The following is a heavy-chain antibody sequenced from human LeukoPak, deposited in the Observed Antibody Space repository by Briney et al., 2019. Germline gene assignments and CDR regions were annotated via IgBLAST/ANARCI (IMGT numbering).Heavy chain of an antibody. Sequence: SETLSLTCTLSGGSISSYYWSWIRQPPGKGLEWIGYIYYSGSTNYNPSLKSRVTISVDTSKNQFSLKLSSVTAADTAVYYCARQDSSGWKYWYFDLWGRGTLVTVSS. J-gene: IGHJ2*01. CDR3: ARQDSSGWKYWYFDL. D-gene: IGHD6-19*01. CDR2: IYYSGST. V-gene: IGHV4-59*08. CDR1: GGSISSYY.